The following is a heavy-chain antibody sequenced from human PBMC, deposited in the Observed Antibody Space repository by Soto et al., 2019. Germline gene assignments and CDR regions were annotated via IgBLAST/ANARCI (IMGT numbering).Heavy chain of an antibody. D-gene: IGHD6-13*01. CDR3: AREVENAAAGINVYYYGMDV. CDR2: TYYRSKWYN. CDR1: GDSVSSNSAA. J-gene: IGHJ6*02. Sequence: SQTLSLTCAISGDSVSSNSAAWNWIRQSPSRGLEWLGRTYYRSKWYNDYAVSVKSRITINPDTSKNQFSLQLNSVTPEDTAVYYCAREVENAAAGINVYYYGMDVWGQGTTVTVSS. V-gene: IGHV6-1*01.